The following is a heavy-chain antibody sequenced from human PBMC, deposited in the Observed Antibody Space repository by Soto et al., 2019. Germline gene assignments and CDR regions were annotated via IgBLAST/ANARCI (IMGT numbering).Heavy chain of an antibody. CDR1: GGSISSGGYY. CDR2: IYYSGST. D-gene: IGHD5-18*01. Sequence: PSETLSLTCTVSGGSISSGGYYRSWIRQHPGKGLEWIGYIYYSGSTYYNPSLKSRVTISVDTSKNQFSLKLSSVTAADTAVYYCARDLGHSYGSRGMDVWGQGTTVTVS. CDR3: ARDLGHSYGSRGMDV. J-gene: IGHJ6*02. V-gene: IGHV4-31*03.